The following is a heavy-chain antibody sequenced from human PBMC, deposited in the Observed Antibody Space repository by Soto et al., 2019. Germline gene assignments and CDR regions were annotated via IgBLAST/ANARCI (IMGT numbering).Heavy chain of an antibody. CDR1: GGSISSYY. D-gene: IGHD3-22*01. CDR2: IYYSGST. Sequence: PSETLSLTWTVSGGSISSYYWSWIRQPPGKGLEWIGYIYYSGSTNYNPSLKSRVTISVDTSKNQFSLKLSSVTAADTAVYYCARASDYYDSSGFGQIIDYWGQGTLVTVSS. CDR3: ARASDYYDSSGFGQIIDY. J-gene: IGHJ4*02. V-gene: IGHV4-59*01.